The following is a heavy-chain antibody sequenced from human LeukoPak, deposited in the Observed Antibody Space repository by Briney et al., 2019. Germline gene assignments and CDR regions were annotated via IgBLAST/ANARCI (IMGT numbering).Heavy chain of an antibody. CDR3: ARQGLSLDEFDY. CDR2: INHSGST. D-gene: IGHD3-9*01. V-gene: IGHV4-34*01. Sequence: PSETLSLTCAVYGGSFSGYYWSWIRQPPGKGLEWIGEINHSGSTNYNPSLKSRVTISVDTSKNQFSLKLSSVTAADTAVYYCARQGLSLDEFDYWGQGTLVTVSS. CDR1: GGSFSGYY. J-gene: IGHJ4*02.